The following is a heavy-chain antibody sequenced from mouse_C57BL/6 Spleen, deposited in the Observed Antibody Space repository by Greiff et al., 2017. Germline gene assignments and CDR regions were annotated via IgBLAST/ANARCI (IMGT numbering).Heavy chain of an antibody. J-gene: IGHJ2*01. Sequence: EVQLQESGGDLVKPGGSLKLSCAASGFTFSSYGMSWVRQTPDKRLEWVATISSGGSYTYYPDSVKGRFTISRDNAKNTLYLQMSSLKSEDTAMYYCARHGGDGYDVDDYWGQGTTLTVSS. D-gene: IGHD2-2*01. CDR2: ISSGGSYT. V-gene: IGHV5-6*01. CDR3: ARHGGDGYDVDDY. CDR1: GFTFSSYG.